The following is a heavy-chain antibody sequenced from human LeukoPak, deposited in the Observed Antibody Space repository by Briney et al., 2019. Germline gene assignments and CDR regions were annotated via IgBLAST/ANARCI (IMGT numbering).Heavy chain of an antibody. V-gene: IGHV1-18*01. D-gene: IGHD2-2*01. CDR1: GYTFTSHG. Sequence: ASEKVSCKASGYTFTSHGIGWVRQAPGQGLEWMGWISAYNGITDYAQNLQGRVTMTTDTSTSTAYMELRSLRSEDTAVYYCARMHRSSKAPAAFDYWGQGTLVTVSS. CDR2: ISAYNGIT. J-gene: IGHJ4*02. CDR3: ARMHRSSKAPAAFDY.